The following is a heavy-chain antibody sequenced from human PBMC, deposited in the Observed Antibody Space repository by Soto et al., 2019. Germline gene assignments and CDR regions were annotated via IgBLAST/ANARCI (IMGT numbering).Heavy chain of an antibody. CDR3: ARDGAAVADDLDC. V-gene: IGHV1-3*04. Sequence: QVQLVQSGAEVKKPGASVKVSCKASGYPFTSYAMHWVRQAPGERLEWVGWINTETGNRRYSQKLQGRVTITRDTSTNTVYMELSSLRSEDTAIYYCARDGAAVADDLDCWGQGTLVTVSS. CDR2: INTETGNR. CDR1: GYPFTSYA. J-gene: IGHJ4*02. D-gene: IGHD6-19*01.